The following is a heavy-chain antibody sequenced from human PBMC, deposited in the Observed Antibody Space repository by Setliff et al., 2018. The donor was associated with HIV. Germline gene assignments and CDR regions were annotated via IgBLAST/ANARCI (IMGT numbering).Heavy chain of an antibody. V-gene: IGHV1-69*05. D-gene: IGHD3-3*01. Sequence: SVKVSCKASGDTFNNCAVTWVRQAPGQGLEWMGGSIPLFGTTNYAQKFQGRVTLTTDELMKTAYMELSSLRSEDTAIYYCARGHLDYNFWDEVLGNWFDPWGQGTLVTVSS. J-gene: IGHJ5*02. CDR2: SIPLFGTT. CDR1: GDTFNNCA. CDR3: ARGHLDYNFWDEVLGNWFDP.